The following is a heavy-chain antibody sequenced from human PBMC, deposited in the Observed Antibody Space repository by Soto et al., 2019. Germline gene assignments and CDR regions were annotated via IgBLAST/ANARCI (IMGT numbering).Heavy chain of an antibody. CDR3: ARRKERSGPHYFDY. Sequence: ASVKVSCKASGYPFTTYDISWLRQATGQGLEWMGWMNPYSGNTGFAQKFQGRVTVTRNTSISTVYMELSGLRPDDTAVYYCARRKERSGPHYFDYWGQGSLVTVSS. J-gene: IGHJ4*02. CDR1: GYPFTTYD. V-gene: IGHV1-8*01. CDR2: MNPYSGNT. D-gene: IGHD6-25*01.